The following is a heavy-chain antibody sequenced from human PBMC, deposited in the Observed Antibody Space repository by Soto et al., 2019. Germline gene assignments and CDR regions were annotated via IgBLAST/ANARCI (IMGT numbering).Heavy chain of an antibody. CDR3: ARASYSSSFDY. D-gene: IGHD6-13*01. CDR2: IYPGDSDT. J-gene: IGHJ4*02. Sequence: GEPLKISWKGSGYSFTSYWIGWVRQMPGKGLEWMGIIYPGDSDTRYSPSFQGQVTISADKSISPAYLQWSSLKASDTAMYYCARASYSSSFDYWGQGTLVTVSS. V-gene: IGHV5-51*01. CDR1: GYSFTSYW.